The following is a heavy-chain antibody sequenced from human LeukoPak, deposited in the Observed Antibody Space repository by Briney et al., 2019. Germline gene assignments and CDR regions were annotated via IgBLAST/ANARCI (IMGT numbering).Heavy chain of an antibody. CDR3: ATDPPFYDESFDI. J-gene: IGHJ3*02. Sequence: GGSLRLSCAAPGFIFSRYWMAWVRQAPGKGLEWVANIKQDGSKEYYVDSVKGRFTISRDNAKNSLYLQMNALRADDTAVYYCATDPPFYDESFDIWGQGTVVTVSS. CDR2: IKQDGSKE. D-gene: IGHD2/OR15-2a*01. CDR1: GFIFSRYW. V-gene: IGHV3-7*01.